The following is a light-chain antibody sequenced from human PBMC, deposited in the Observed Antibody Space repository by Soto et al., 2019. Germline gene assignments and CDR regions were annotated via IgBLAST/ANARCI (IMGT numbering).Light chain of an antibody. CDR3: QEYGSSPTWT. J-gene: IGKJ1*01. CDR2: GAS. CDR1: QSVSSNY. V-gene: IGKV3-20*01. Sequence: EIELTQSPGTLSLSPGERATLSCRASQSVSSNYLAWYQQQKPGQAPRLLIYGASNKATGFPDRFSGSGSGTDFTLTINRVEPEDFAVYYCQEYGSSPTWTFGQGT.